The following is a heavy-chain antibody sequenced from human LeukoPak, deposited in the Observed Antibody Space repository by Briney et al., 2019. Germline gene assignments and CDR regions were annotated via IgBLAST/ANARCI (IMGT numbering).Heavy chain of an antibody. V-gene: IGHV3-7*01. CDR1: GFTFSNYW. Sequence: GGSLRLSCEASGFTFSNYWMSWVRQAPGKGLEWEANIKQDGSEKYYVDSVEGRFTISRDNAKNSLYLQMNSLRAEDTAVYYCARDFFGSARFYRSDPFDYWGQGTLVSVSS. J-gene: IGHJ4*02. CDR2: IKQDGSEK. CDR3: ARDFFGSARFYRSDPFDY. D-gene: IGHD3-10*01.